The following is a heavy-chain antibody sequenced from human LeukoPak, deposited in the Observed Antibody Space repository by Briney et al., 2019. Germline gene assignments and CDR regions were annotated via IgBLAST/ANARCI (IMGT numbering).Heavy chain of an antibody. V-gene: IGHV1-2*02. Sequence: ASVKVSCKASGYTFTAYYVHWVRQAPGQGLKWMGWINPNSGVTKYAQKFQGRVTMTRDTSISTAYMELSRLISGDTAVYYCAKMAIAAAVEGDSWCDPWGQGTLVTVSS. CDR1: GYTFTAYY. CDR2: INPNSGVT. J-gene: IGHJ5*02. D-gene: IGHD6-13*01. CDR3: AKMAIAAAVEGDSWCDP.